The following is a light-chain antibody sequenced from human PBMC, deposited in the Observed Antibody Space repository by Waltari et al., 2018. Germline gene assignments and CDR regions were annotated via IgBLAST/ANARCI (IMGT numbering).Light chain of an antibody. V-gene: IGKV3-11*01. CDR3: QQRRSWPLT. Sequence: SPAILSFSPGERATLSCRASQSVGTYLAWYQQRPGQSPRLLIYDASYRATGIPGRFSGSGSETDFTLTISSLQPEDFAVYYCQQRRSWPLTFGGGTRVQI. J-gene: IGKJ4*01. CDR1: QSVGTY. CDR2: DAS.